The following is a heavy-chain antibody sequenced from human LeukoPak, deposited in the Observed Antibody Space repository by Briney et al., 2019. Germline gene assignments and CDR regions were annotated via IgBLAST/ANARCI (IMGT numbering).Heavy chain of an antibody. CDR3: ARVRVYMTKTFDP. CDR2: MNPNSGGT. J-gene: IGHJ5*02. CDR1: GYTFTSYD. D-gene: IGHD5/OR15-5a*01. V-gene: IGHV1-2*02. Sequence: GASVKVSCKASGYTFTSYDINWVRQATGQGLEWMGWMNPNSGGTNYAQKFQGRVTMTRDTSISTAYMELSRLRSDDTAVYYCARVRVYMTKTFDPWGQGTLVTVSS.